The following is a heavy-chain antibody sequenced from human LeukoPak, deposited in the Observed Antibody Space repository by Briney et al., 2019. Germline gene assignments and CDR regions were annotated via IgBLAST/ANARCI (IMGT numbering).Heavy chain of an antibody. CDR2: IYTSGST. J-gene: IGHJ1*01. CDR3: ARHSYYEYFQH. Sequence: PSETLSLTCAVAGGSISSYYWSWIRQPPGKGLEWIGYIYTSGSTTYNTSLKSRVTISVDTSKNQFSLKLNSVTAADTAVYYCARHSYYEYFQHWGQGTLVTVSS. CDR1: GGSISSYY. V-gene: IGHV4-4*09. D-gene: IGHD2-8*01.